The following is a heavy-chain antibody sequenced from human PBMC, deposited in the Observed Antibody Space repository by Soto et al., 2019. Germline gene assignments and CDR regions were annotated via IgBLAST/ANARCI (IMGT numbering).Heavy chain of an antibody. D-gene: IGHD5-18*01. CDR2: ISSSSSTI. J-gene: IGHJ4*02. CDR3: AREGLQIWIQFAE. V-gene: IGHV3-48*02. CDR1: GFTFSSYS. Sequence: GYLRLSCAASGFTFSSYSMNWVRQAPGKGLGWVSYISSSSSTIYYADSVKGRFTISRDNAKNSLYLQMNSLRDEDTAVYYLAREGLQIWIQFAERGQGTLVTVS.